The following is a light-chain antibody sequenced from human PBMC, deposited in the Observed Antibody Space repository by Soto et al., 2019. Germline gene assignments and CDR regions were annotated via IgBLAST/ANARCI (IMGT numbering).Light chain of an antibody. CDR1: SSNIGANSD. J-gene: IGLJ1*01. V-gene: IGLV1-40*01. CDR2: GNT. Sequence: QSVLTQPPSVSGAPGQRVTISCTGSSSNIGANSDVHWYQQLTGAAPKLLIYGNTNRPSRVSDRFSASKSGTSASLAITGLQAEDEADYYCQSYDNSLSGFYVFGTGTKVTVL. CDR3: QSYDNSLSGFYV.